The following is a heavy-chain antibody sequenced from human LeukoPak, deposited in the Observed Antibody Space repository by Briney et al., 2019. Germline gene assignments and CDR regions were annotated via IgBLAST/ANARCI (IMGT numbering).Heavy chain of an antibody. CDR3: ARESSGWYLDY. Sequence: SETLSLTCTVSGGPISGYYWTWIRQPPGKGLEWIGYISYSGSTNYNPSLKSRVTISVDTSTNQFSLKLSSVTAADTAVYYCARESSGWYLDYWGRGTLVTVSS. D-gene: IGHD6-19*01. V-gene: IGHV4-59*01. CDR2: ISYSGST. CDR1: GGPISGYY. J-gene: IGHJ4*02.